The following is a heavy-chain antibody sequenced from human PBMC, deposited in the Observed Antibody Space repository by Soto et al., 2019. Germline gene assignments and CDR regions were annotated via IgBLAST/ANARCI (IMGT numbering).Heavy chain of an antibody. CDR3: ARLYYDFWSGYYTGSYFDY. V-gene: IGHV4-59*01. CDR2: IYYSGST. D-gene: IGHD3-3*01. Sequence: ASETLSLTCTVSGGSISSYYWIWIRQPPGKGLEWIGYIYYSGSTNYNPSLKSRVTISVDTSKNQFSLKLSSVTAADTAVYYCARLYYDFWSGYYTGSYFDYWGQGTLVTVSS. J-gene: IGHJ4*02. CDR1: GGSISSYY.